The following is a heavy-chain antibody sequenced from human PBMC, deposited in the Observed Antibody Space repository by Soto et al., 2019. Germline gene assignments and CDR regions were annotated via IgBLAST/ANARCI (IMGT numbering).Heavy chain of an antibody. CDR3: ATARGLAVGGSFDY. Sequence: SETLSLTCIVSGGSITRRSSYWAWIRQPPGKGLEWVGTFYDGNTYHNPSLRSRITIAVDTSKNQFSLKLNSVAAADTAFYYCATARGLAVGGSFDYWGQGMLVTVSS. D-gene: IGHD3-10*01. CDR1: GGSITRRSSY. J-gene: IGHJ4*02. CDR2: FYDGNT. V-gene: IGHV4-39*01.